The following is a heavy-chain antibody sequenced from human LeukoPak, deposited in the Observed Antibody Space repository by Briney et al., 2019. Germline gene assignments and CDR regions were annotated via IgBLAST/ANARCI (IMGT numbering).Heavy chain of an antibody. CDR1: GFTFSSYW. V-gene: IGHV3-74*01. Sequence: GGSLRLSCVASGFTFSSYWMHWVRQAPGKGLEWVSRIDFETDTTTYAGSVKGRFTISRDNTKNTLYLQMDSLRDEGAAVYYCVRAGSGFDYWGQGTLVTVTS. CDR2: IDFETDTT. CDR3: VRAGSGFDY. J-gene: IGHJ4*02. D-gene: IGHD2-15*01.